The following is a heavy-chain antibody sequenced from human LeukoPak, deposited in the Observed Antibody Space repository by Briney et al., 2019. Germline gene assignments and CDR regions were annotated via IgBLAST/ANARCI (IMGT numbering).Heavy chain of an antibody. CDR1: AFTFSGYS. CDR3: VSESRFHFDY. CDR2: ISSSSSIM. D-gene: IGHD3-10*01. Sequence: GGSLRLSCAASAFTFSGYSMTWVRQAPGKGLEWVSYISSSSSIMSYADSVKGRFTISRDNAKNSLYLQMNSLRDEDTAVYYCVSESRFHFDYWGQGTLVTVSS. J-gene: IGHJ4*02. V-gene: IGHV3-48*02.